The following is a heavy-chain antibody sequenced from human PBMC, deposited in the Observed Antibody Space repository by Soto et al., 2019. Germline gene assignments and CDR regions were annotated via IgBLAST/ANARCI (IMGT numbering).Heavy chain of an antibody. V-gene: IGHV5-51*01. CDR1: GYTFTKYW. CDR2: IYPDDSDT. D-gene: IGHD3-9*01. Sequence: GESLKISCKASGYTFTKYWVGWVRHLPGKGLEWMGIIYPDDSDTRYSPSFECQVTISVDKSINTAYLQWSSLRASDSATYYCARRDMLTGYVYFDLWGHGTLVTVSS. J-gene: IGHJ4*01. CDR3: ARRDMLTGYVYFDL.